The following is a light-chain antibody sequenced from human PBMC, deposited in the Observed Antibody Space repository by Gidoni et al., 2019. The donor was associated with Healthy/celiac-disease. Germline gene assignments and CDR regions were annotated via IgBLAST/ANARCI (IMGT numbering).Light chain of an antibody. J-gene: IGLJ1*01. V-gene: IGLV3-25*03. CDR3: QSADSSGTYQV. CDR2: KDS. CDR1: ALPKQY. Sequence: SYELTQPPSVPVPPGQTARITCSGDALPKQYAYWSQQKPGQAPVLVICKDSERPSGIPERFSGSSSGTTVTLTISGVQAEDEADYYCQSADSSGTYQVFGTGTKVTVL.